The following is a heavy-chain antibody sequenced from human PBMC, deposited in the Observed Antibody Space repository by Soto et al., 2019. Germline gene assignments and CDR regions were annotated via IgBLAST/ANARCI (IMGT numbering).Heavy chain of an antibody. CDR3: ARGQVRYDFWGGYSIGWFDP. D-gene: IGHD3-3*01. CDR1: GGSFGGYY. CDR2: INHSGST. V-gene: IGHV4-34*01. J-gene: IGHJ5*02. Sequence: SETLSLTSAVYGGSFGGYYWSWIRQPPGKGLEWIGEINHSGSTNYNPSLKSRVTISVDTSKNQFSLKLSSVTAADTAVYYCARGQVRYDFWGGYSIGWFDPWGQGTLVTVSS.